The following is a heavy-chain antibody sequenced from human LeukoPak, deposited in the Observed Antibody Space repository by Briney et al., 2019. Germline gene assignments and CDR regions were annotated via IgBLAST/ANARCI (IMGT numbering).Heavy chain of an antibody. Sequence: PGGSLRLSCTASGFTFSNYAMSWVRQAPGKGLEWVANINEDGSEEYYVDSVRGRFTIARDNAKNSLYLQMNSLRAEDTAVYYCARAGDGTAARDYWGQGTLVTVSS. V-gene: IGHV3-7*01. CDR1: GFTFSNYA. CDR3: ARAGDGTAARDY. CDR2: INEDGSEE. J-gene: IGHJ4*02. D-gene: IGHD2-15*01.